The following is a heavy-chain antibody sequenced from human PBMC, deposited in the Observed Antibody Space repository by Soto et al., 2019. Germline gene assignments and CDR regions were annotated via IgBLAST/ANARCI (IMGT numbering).Heavy chain of an antibody. V-gene: IGHV1-69*01. CDR1: GGTFGSNG. J-gene: IGHJ4*02. Sequence: QVQLVQSGAAVKKPGSSVKVSCKASGGTFGSNGVAWVRQAPGQGLEWMGGFIAMLGTPTYAKKVQGRATITADESLTSSYLELRRLRSEDTAVYFCARGAMAKFDSWGQGTVVTVSS. CDR2: FIAMLGTP. CDR3: ARGAMAKFDS. D-gene: IGHD5-18*01.